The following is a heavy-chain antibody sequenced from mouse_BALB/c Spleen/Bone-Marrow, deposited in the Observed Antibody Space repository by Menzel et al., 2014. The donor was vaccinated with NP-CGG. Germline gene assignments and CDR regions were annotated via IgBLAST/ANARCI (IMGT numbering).Heavy chain of an antibody. V-gene: IGHV4-1*02. J-gene: IGHJ1*01. CDR2: INPDSSTI. Sequence: EVILVESGGGLVQPGGSLKLSCAASGLDFSRYWMSWVRQAPGKGLEWIGEINPDSSTINYTPALKDKFIISRDNATKTVYLQISKVRSEDTALYYCALVGYYGSFYAWGAGSWVTVTS. CDR1: GLDFSRYW. CDR3: ALVGYYGSFYA. D-gene: IGHD2-2*01.